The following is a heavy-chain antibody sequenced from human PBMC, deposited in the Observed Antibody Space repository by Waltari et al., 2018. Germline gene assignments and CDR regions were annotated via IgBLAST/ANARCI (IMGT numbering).Heavy chain of an antibody. Sequence: VQLQQWGAGLLKPSETLSPTCPVSGASFSSYYWAWVRQVPGTGLEWIGQTRHPGSTHYYPSLQSRVAISIDTSRNQFSLMVFSVTAADTGLYFCTIGGIYDFWSHSRFVDPSGQGTQVSVSA. V-gene: IGHV4-34*01. D-gene: IGHD3-3*01. J-gene: IGHJ5*02. CDR3: TIGGIYDFWSHSRFVDP. CDR2: TRHPGST. CDR1: GASFSSYY.